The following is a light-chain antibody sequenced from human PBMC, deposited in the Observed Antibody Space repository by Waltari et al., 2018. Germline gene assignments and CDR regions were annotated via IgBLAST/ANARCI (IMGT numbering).Light chain of an antibody. Sequence: QPALTQPASVSGSPGQSITIPCPGTSSDVGTYDYVSWYQHNPGKAPKLMIYDVTKRPSGIANRFSGSKSGNTASLTISGLQAEDEADYYCSSYTTSSTVYVFGTGTKVTVL. CDR3: SSYTTSSTVYV. V-gene: IGLV2-14*03. CDR1: SSDVGTYDY. J-gene: IGLJ1*01. CDR2: DVT.